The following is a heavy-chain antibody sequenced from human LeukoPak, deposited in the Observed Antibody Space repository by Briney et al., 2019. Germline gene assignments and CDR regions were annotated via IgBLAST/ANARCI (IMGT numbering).Heavy chain of an antibody. CDR2: ISGSGGST. V-gene: IGHV3-23*01. J-gene: IGHJ4*02. CDR1: GFTFSSYA. Sequence: GGSLRLSCAASGFTFSSYAMSWVRQAPGKGLEWVSAISGSGGSTYYADSVKGRFTISRDNSKNTLYLQMNSLRAEDTAVYYCARDDYVWGSYNDYWGQGTLVTVSS. CDR3: ARDDYVWGSYNDY. D-gene: IGHD3-16*01.